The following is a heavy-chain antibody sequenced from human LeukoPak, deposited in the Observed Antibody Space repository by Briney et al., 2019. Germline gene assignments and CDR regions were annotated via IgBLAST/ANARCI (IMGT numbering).Heavy chain of an antibody. J-gene: IGHJ4*02. CDR2: IYGVGNT. V-gene: IGHV3-53*01. CDR3: ATGGRSGMAFDF. Sequence: GGSLRLSCSFSGFIATSNYMAWVRQSPGKGLQWISFIYGVGNTLYADSLRDRFSISRDNSKSTLYLQMSSLRVEDTPVYSCATGGRSGMAFDFWGQGNLVTVSS. D-gene: IGHD2-8*01. CDR1: GFIATSNY.